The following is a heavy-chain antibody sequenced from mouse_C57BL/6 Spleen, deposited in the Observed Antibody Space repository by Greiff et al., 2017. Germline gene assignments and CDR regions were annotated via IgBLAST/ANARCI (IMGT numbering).Heavy chain of an antibody. CDR1: GFTFSDAW. V-gene: IGHV6-6*01. J-gene: IGHJ4*01. CDR2: IRNKANNHAT. D-gene: IGHD1-1*01. CDR3: TRTYGIPYAMDY. Sequence: EVQGVESGGGLVQPGGSMKLSCAASGFTFSDAWMDWVRQSPEKGLEWVAEIRNKANNHATYYAESVKGRFTISRDDSKRSVYLQMNSLRAEDTGIYYCTRTYGIPYAMDYWGQGTSVTVAS.